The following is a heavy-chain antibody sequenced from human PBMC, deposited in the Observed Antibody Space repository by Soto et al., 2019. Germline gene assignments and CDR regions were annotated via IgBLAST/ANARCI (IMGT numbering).Heavy chain of an antibody. CDR3: VRDSGAKLSSI. Sequence: SVPVSCHASAGTSSCYRINWVGQAPGQGVDRVYGVGHIYRTADYAEKFQGRVAITADASARTSNIVLRSVKSQYTAAYYCVRDSGAKLSSIWGQGTLVTVSS. CDR1: AGTSSCYR. CDR2: VGHIYRTA. J-gene: IGHJ4*02. V-gene: IGHV1-69*13. D-gene: IGHD6-13*01.